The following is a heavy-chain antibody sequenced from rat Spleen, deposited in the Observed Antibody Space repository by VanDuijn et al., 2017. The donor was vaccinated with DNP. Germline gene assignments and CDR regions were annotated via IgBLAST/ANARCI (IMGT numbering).Heavy chain of an antibody. V-gene: IGHV5-22*01. D-gene: IGHD4-3*01. CDR1: SLTLSDFN. J-gene: IGHJ2*01. CDR3: VRWNSGHFDY. Sequence: EVQLVESGGGLVQPGRSLKLSCPASSLTLSDFNMAWVRQVPKRGLEWVAYIRYDGGGTKYADSVKGRFTISRDNAKNTLYLQMNSLRSEDMATYYCVRWNSGHFDYWGQGVMVPVSS. CDR2: IRYDGGGT.